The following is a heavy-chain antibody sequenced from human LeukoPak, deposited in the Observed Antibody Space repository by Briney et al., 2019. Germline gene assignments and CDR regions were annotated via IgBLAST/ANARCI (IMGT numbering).Heavy chain of an antibody. J-gene: IGHJ6*03. CDR2: IIPIFGTA. CDR3: ARAGGYSYGQRPFPLPYYYYMDV. V-gene: IGHV1-69*05. CDR1: GGTFSSYA. D-gene: IGHD5-18*01. Sequence: ASVKVSCKASGGTFSSYAISWVRQAPGQGLEWMGGIIPIFGTANYAQKFQGRVTITTDESTSTAYMELSSLRSEDTAVYYCARAGGYSYGQRPFPLPYYYYMDVWGKGTTVTVSS.